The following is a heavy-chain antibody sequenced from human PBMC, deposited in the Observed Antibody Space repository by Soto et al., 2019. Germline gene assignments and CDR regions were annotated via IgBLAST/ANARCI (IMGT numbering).Heavy chain of an antibody. D-gene: IGHD6-19*01. CDR3: GRDGAVAGTDAFDI. Sequence: ASVKVSCKASGYTFTSYGISWVRQAPGQGHEWMGWISAYNGNTNYAQKLQGRVTMTTDTSTSTAYMELRSLRPDDTAVYYCGRDGAVAGTDAFDIWGQGTMVTVSS. V-gene: IGHV1-18*01. CDR1: GYTFTSYG. J-gene: IGHJ3*02. CDR2: ISAYNGNT.